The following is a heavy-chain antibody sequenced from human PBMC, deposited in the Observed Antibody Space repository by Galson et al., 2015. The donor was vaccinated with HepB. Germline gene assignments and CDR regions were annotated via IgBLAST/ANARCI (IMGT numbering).Heavy chain of an antibody. CDR2: IKSNTDGGTT. Sequence: SLRLSCAASGFTFSNAWMIWVRQAPGKGLEWVGRIKSNTDGGTTDYAAPVKGGFTISRADSTNSLNLQMNSLKTEDTGVYYCTTYFGYSSSWMVTYQNYGLDVWGQGTTVTVSS. J-gene: IGHJ6*02. V-gene: IGHV3-15*01. D-gene: IGHD6-13*01. CDR3: TTYFGYSSSWMVTYQNYGLDV. CDR1: GFTFSNAW.